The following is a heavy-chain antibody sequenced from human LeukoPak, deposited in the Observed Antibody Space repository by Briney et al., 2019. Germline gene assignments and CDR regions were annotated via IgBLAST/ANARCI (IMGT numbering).Heavy chain of an antibody. J-gene: IGHJ4*02. V-gene: IGHV4-59*01. CDR3: ARDLTHRHAGERAFDY. CDR1: GGSISGYY. CDR2: IHYNGKT. Sequence: PSETLSLTCTVSGGSISGYYWSWIRQPPGKTLEWIGYIHYNGKTNYNPSLESRVTISTDTSRNQFSLNLYSVTATDTAVYYCARDLTHRHAGERAFDYWGQGALVTVSS. D-gene: IGHD3-16*01.